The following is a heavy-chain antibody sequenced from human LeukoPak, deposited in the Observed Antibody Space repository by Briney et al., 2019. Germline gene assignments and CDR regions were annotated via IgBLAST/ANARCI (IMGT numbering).Heavy chain of an antibody. CDR2: INHSGST. Sequence: PSETLSLTCAVYGGSFSGYYWSWIRQPPGKGLEWIGEINHSGSTNYNPSLKSRVTISVDTSKNQFSLKLSSVTAADTAVYYCASLSGYADFDYWGQGTLVTVSS. V-gene: IGHV4-34*01. D-gene: IGHD3-22*01. J-gene: IGHJ4*02. CDR3: ASLSGYADFDY. CDR1: GGSFSGYY.